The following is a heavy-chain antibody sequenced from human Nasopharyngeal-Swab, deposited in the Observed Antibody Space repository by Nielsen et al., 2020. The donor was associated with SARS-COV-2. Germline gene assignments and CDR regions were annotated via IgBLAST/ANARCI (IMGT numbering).Heavy chain of an antibody. V-gene: IGHV3-20*01. Sequence: GESLKISCVASGYSFRTYGMSWVRQAPGKGLEWVSHITWNGGSTVYADSVKGRFTVSRDNAKSSLYLQMNSLRADDAAVYHCARVLFLDDAFDVWGQGAMVTVSS. CDR1: GYSFRTYG. D-gene: IGHD2-21*01. J-gene: IGHJ3*01. CDR2: ITWNGGST. CDR3: ARVLFLDDAFDV.